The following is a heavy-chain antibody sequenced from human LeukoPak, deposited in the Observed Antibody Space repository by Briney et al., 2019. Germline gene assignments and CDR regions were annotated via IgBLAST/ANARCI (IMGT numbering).Heavy chain of an antibody. CDR1: GFTFSSYW. CDR3: AKEGAYPIITYDS. D-gene: IGHD3-10*01. CDR2: IKQDDSEK. Sequence: GGSLRLSCAASGFTFSSYWMSWVRQAPPKGLEWVANIKQDDSEKYYVDSLKGRFTISRDNAKNSLYLQMNSLRAEDTAVYYCAKEGAYPIITYDSWGQGALVTVSS. V-gene: IGHV3-7*01. J-gene: IGHJ5*01.